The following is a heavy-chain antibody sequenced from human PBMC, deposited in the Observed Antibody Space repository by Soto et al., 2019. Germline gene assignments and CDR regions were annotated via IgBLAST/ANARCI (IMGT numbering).Heavy chain of an antibody. CDR3: AREGSGYNL. CDR2: IIPVVGRP. CDR1: GGSFSSFG. V-gene: IGHV1-69*01. Sequence: SVKVSCEASGGSFSSFGISWVRQAPGQGLEWMGGIIPVVGRPNYGQRFRGRHTITADESTKTVYLELIDLRSEDTAVYYCAREGSGYNLWGQGTQVTVSS. D-gene: IGHD5-12*01. J-gene: IGHJ1*01.